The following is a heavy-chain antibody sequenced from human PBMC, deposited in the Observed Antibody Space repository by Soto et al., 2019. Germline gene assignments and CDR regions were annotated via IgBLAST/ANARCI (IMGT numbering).Heavy chain of an antibody. CDR1: GYTFTSYG. CDR3: ARDQGYCSGGSCLTRFDP. Sequence: SVKVSCKASGYTFTSYGISWVRQAPGQGLEWMGWISAYNGNTSYAQKLQGRVTMTTDTSTSTAYMELRSLRSDDTAVYYCARDQGYCSGGSCLTRFDPWGQGTLVTVSS. CDR2: ISAYNGNT. J-gene: IGHJ5*02. V-gene: IGHV1-18*01. D-gene: IGHD2-15*01.